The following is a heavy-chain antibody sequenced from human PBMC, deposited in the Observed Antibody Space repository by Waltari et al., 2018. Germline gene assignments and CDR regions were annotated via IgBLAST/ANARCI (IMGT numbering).Heavy chain of an antibody. Sequence: VQLVESVGGLVTPGGSLRLSCAASGFTLSHYWTGWVRQAPGKGLEWVAGIKEDGGRKDYVDSVKGRFTISRDNAKSTLYLQMNSLRAEDTAVFYCVRNRGWQQFDFWGQGTLVTVSS. J-gene: IGHJ4*02. CDR2: IKEDGGRK. CDR3: VRNRGWQQFDF. V-gene: IGHV3-7*01. D-gene: IGHD2-15*01. CDR1: GFTLSHYW.